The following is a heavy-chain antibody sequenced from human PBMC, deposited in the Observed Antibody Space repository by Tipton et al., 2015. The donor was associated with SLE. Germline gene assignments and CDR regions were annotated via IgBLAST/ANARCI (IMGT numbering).Heavy chain of an antibody. CDR2: IIPIFGTS. V-gene: IGHV1-69*15. CDR1: GGTFNSSA. J-gene: IGHJ3*01. CDR3: ARDSFFYGSSGDYFD. Sequence: QSGPEVKKPGSSVKVSCKASGGTFNSSAVSWVRQAPGQGLEWMGRIIPIFGTSNYAQIFRDRVTIIADESTNTAYMELSSLRSEDTAMYYCARDSFFYGSSGDYFDWGQGTMVTVSS. D-gene: IGHD3-22*01.